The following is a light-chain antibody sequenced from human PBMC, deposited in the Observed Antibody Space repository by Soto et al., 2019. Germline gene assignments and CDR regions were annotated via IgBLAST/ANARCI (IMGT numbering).Light chain of an antibody. CDR3: SSYTTSSTPHYV. J-gene: IGLJ1*01. CDR2: DVS. CDR1: SSDVGGYNS. Sequence: QSVLTQPASVSGSPGQSITISCTGTSSDVGGYNSVSWYQHHPGKAPKLMIFDVSDRPSGVSSRFSGSKSGNTASLTISGLQAEDEADYYYSSYTTSSTPHYVFGPGTRSPS. V-gene: IGLV2-14*03.